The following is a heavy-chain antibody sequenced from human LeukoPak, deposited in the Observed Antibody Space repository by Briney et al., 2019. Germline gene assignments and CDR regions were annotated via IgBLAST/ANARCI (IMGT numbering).Heavy chain of an antibody. V-gene: IGHV4-39*07. J-gene: IGHJ3*02. Sequence: PSETLSLTCTVSGGSISSSSYYWGWIRQPPGKGLEWIGSIYYSGSTYYNPSLKSRATISVDTSKNQFSLKLSSVTAADTAVYYCARDRYCSGGSCYGDIWGQGTMVTVSS. CDR1: GGSISSSSYY. CDR3: ARDRYCSGGSCYGDI. CDR2: IYYSGST. D-gene: IGHD2-15*01.